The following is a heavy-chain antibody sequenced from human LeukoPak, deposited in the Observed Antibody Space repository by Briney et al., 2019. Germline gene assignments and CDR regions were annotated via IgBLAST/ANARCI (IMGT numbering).Heavy chain of an antibody. V-gene: IGHV4-39*01. D-gene: IGHD3-10*01. J-gene: IGHJ3*02. Sequence: SETLSLTCTVSGGSISSSSYYWGWIRQPPGKGLEWIGSIYYSGSTYYNPSLKSRVTISVDTSKNQFSLKLSSVTAADTAVYYCARLGPREELRFGEKDAFDIWAKGQWSPSLQ. CDR2: IYYSGST. CDR3: ARLGPREELRFGEKDAFDI. CDR1: GGSISSSSYY.